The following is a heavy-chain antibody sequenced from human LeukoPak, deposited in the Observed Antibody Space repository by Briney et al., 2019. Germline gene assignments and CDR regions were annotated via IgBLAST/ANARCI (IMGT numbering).Heavy chain of an antibody. Sequence: GGSLRLSCAASGFTFSSYEMNWVRQAPGKGLEWVSYISSSGSTIYHADSVKGRFTISRDNAKNSLYLQMNSLRDEDTAVYYCARGQWLAFDYWGQGTLVTVSS. CDR2: ISSSGSTI. D-gene: IGHD6-19*01. CDR1: GFTFSSYE. V-gene: IGHV3-48*03. CDR3: ARGQWLAFDY. J-gene: IGHJ4*02.